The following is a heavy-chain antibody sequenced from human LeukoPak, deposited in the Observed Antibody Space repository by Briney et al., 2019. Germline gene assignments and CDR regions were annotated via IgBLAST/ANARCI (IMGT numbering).Heavy chain of an antibody. J-gene: IGHJ4*02. Sequence: GGSLRLSCAASGFTFSSYAIGWVRQAPGKGLEWVSAISGSGGSTYYADSVKGRFTISRDNSKNTLYLQMNSLRAEDTAVYYCAKDHLKQQLVLLIDYWGQGTLVTVSS. CDR2: ISGSGGST. D-gene: IGHD6-13*01. V-gene: IGHV3-23*01. CDR3: AKDHLKQQLVLLIDY. CDR1: GFTFSSYA.